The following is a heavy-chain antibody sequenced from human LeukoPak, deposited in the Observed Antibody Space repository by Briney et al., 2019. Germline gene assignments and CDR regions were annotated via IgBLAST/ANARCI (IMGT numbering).Heavy chain of an antibody. Sequence: TSETLSLTCIVSGGSISSYYWSWIRQPPGKGVEWIGYIYHTGSNNYSPSLKSRVTMSVDTPKNQFSLKLSSVTAADTAVYYCARARYSNSWYAVDIWGQGTMVTVSS. CDR3: ARARYSNSWYAVDI. J-gene: IGHJ3*02. CDR2: IYHTGSN. D-gene: IGHD6-13*01. CDR1: GGSISSYY. V-gene: IGHV4-59*08.